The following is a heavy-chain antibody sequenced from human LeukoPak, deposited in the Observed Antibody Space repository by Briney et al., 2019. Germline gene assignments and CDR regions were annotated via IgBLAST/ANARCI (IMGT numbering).Heavy chain of an antibody. CDR1: GFTFSNYW. D-gene: IGHD3-22*01. CDR2: IKTDGSEK. Sequence: PGGSLRLSCEGSGFTFSNYWMGWVRQAPGKGLQWVANIKTDGSEKYYVDSVKGQFTISRDNAKNSLYLQMNSLRAEDTAVYYCATYSSLNRREFQCWGQGTLLTVSS. V-gene: IGHV3-7*01. CDR3: ATYSSLNRREFQC. J-gene: IGHJ1*01.